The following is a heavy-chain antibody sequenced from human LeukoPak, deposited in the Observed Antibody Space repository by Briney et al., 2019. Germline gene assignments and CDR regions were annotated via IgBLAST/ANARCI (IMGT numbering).Heavy chain of an antibody. CDR1: GYTFTSYY. CDR3: ARDSEGNLSGYLS. Sequence: ASVKVSCKASGYTFTSYYMHWVRQAPGQGLEWMGIINPSGGSTSYAQKFQGRVTMTRDTSTSTAYMELRSLRSDDTAVYYCARDSEGNLSGYLSWGQGTLVTVSS. CDR2: INPSGGST. J-gene: IGHJ4*02. D-gene: IGHD5-18*01. V-gene: IGHV1-46*01.